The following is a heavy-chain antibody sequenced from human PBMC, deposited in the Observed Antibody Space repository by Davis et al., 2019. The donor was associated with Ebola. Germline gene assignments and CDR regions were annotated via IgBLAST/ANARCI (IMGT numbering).Heavy chain of an antibody. D-gene: IGHD3-10*01. V-gene: IGHV3-20*04. J-gene: IGHJ5*02. CDR3: ARDLKGSYDSVNWFDP. Sequence: GESLKISCAASGFTFSSYGMHWVRQAPGKGLEWVSGINWNGGSTGYADSVKGRFTISRDNAKNSLYLQMNSLGAEDTAVYYCARDLKGSYDSVNWFDPWGQGTLVTVSS. CDR1: GFTFSSYG. CDR2: INWNGGST.